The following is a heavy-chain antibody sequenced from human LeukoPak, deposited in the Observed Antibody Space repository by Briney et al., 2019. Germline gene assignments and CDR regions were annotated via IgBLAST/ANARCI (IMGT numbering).Heavy chain of an antibody. D-gene: IGHD1-26*01. J-gene: IGHJ3*02. CDR3: ARVVGATNLEGGAFDI. CDR2: IYYSGST. V-gene: IGHV4-31*03. Sequence: SSETLSLTCTVSGGSISSGGYYWSWIRQHPGKGLEWIGYIYYSGSTYYNPSLKSRVTISVDTSKNQFSLKLNSVTAADTAVYYCARVVGATNLEGGAFDIWGQGTMVTVSS. CDR1: GGSISSGGYY.